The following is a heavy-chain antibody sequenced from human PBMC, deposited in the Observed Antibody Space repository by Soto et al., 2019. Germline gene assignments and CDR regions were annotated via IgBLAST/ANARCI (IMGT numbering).Heavy chain of an antibody. CDR2: GKDGGHT. D-gene: IGHD5-12*01. Sequence: QVQLQQWGAGLLKPSETLSLNCAVTGGSLSGYYWSWIRQPPGKGLEWIVEGKDGGHTNYSPSLRGRFTISSDPSNNQFSLRLNSVTAADTGVYYCARGQEGVVATHWDQGSLVTVSS. CDR3: ARGQEGVVATH. CDR1: GGSLSGYY. J-gene: IGHJ4*02. V-gene: IGHV4-34*01.